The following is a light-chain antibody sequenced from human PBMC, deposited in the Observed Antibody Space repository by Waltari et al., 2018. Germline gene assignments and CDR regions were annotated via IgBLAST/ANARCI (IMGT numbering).Light chain of an antibody. V-gene: IGLV1-40*01. Sequence: QSVLTQPPSVSGAPGQRVTISCTWSSPNIRAGNDVHWYQHLPGTAPKLLIYGNTDRPSGVPDRFSGSKSGTSASLAITGLRAEDEGDYYCQSFDSNLNGGVLFGGGTKLTVL. J-gene: IGLJ2*01. CDR1: SPNIRAGND. CDR2: GNT. CDR3: QSFDSNLNGGVL.